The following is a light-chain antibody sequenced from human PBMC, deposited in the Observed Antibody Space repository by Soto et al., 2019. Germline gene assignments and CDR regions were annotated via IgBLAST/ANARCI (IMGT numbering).Light chain of an antibody. V-gene: IGLV1-44*01. CDR1: SSNIGSNT. J-gene: IGLJ2*01. CDR2: SNN. Sequence: QSVLTQPPSASGTPGQRVTISCSGSSSNIGSNTVNWYQQLPGTAPKLLIYSNNQRPSGVPDRFSGSKSGTSASLAISGLQSEDEADYYCSSYAGSNNLEVFGGGTKVTVL. CDR3: SSYAGSNNLEV.